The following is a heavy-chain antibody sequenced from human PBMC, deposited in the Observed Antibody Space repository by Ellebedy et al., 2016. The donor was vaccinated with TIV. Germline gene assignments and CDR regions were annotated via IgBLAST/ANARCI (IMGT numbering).Heavy chain of an antibody. CDR1: GCTFNSFA. CDR2: ISNSGEST. D-gene: IGHD1-26*01. Sequence: GESLKISCVASGCTFNSFAMSWVRQAPGKGLEWVSTISNSGESTNNADSGKGRFTISRDNSKNTLYLQMNGLRAEDTAVYYCAKDRIVGARKFDDWGQGTLVTVSS. CDR3: AKDRIVGARKFDD. V-gene: IGHV3-23*01. J-gene: IGHJ4*02.